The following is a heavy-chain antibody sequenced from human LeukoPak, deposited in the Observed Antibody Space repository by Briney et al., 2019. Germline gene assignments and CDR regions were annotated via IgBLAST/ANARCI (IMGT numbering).Heavy chain of an antibody. CDR3: ARESSDIVVVPADPHYYYYMDV. CDR2: IYYSGST. Sequence: SETLSLTCTVSGGSISSSSYYWGWIRQPPGKGLEWIGSIYYSGSTYYNPSLKSRVTISVDTSKNQFSLKLSSVTAADTAVYYCARESSDIVVVPADPHYYYYMDVWGKGTTVTVSS. J-gene: IGHJ6*03. CDR1: GGSISSSSYY. V-gene: IGHV4-39*07. D-gene: IGHD2-2*01.